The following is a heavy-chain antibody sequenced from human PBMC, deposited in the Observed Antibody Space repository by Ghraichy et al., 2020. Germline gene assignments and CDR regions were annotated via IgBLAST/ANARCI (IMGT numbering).Heavy chain of an antibody. CDR1: GFTFSGYW. D-gene: IGHD6-13*01. Sequence: GSLRLSCAASGFTFSGYWMHWVRQAPGKGLVWVSRINSDGSSTTYADSVRGRFTISRDNARNTLFLQMNSLRAEDTAVYYCARGTLAKDYWGQGTLVTVSS. J-gene: IGHJ4*02. CDR2: INSDGSST. V-gene: IGHV3-74*01. CDR3: ARGTLAKDY.